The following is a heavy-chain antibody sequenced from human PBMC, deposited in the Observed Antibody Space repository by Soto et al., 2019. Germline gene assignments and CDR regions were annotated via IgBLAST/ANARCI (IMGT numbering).Heavy chain of an antibody. V-gene: IGHV4-59*01. J-gene: IGHJ4*02. CDR3: ARSVAVPGAHIDY. Sequence: SETLSLTCSVSGGSISGSYWSWIRRSPGKGLEWLGYVYYTGSTNYSPSLRSRVSISVDTSKNEFSLRLSSVTAADTAVYFCARSVAVPGAHIDYWGQGTQVTVSS. CDR1: GGSISGSY. CDR2: VYYTGST. D-gene: IGHD6-19*01.